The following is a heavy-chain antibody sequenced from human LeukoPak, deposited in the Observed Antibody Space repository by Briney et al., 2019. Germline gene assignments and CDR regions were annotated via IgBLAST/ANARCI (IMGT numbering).Heavy chain of an antibody. CDR1: GFTFSSYG. V-gene: IGHV3-33*06. Sequence: PGGSLRLSCAASGFTFSSYGMHWVRQAPGKGLEGVAVIWYDGSNKYYADSVKGRFTIYRDNSKNTLYLQMNSLRAEDTAVYYCAKVYSSVWTHIGHFDYWGQGTLVTVSS. D-gene: IGHD6-19*01. J-gene: IGHJ4*02. CDR2: IWYDGSNK. CDR3: AKVYSSVWTHIGHFDY.